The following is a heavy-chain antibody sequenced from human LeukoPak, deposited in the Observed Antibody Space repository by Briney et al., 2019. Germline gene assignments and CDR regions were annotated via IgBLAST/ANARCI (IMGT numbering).Heavy chain of an antibody. J-gene: IGHJ4*02. Sequence: SVKVSCKASGGTFSSYAISWVRQAPGQGLEWVGGIIPIFGTANYAQKFQGRVTITTDESTSTAYMELSSLRSEDTAVYYCARGLYYDILTGFYYFDYWGQGTLVTVSS. CDR3: ARGLYYDILTGFYYFDY. D-gene: IGHD3-9*01. CDR2: IIPIFGTA. V-gene: IGHV1-69*05. CDR1: GGTFSSYA.